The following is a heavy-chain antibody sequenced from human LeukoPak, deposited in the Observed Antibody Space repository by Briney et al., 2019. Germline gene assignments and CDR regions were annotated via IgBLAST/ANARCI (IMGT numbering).Heavy chain of an antibody. J-gene: IGHJ4*02. CDR3: ARGGYVWGSYTYYFDY. CDR1: GDSIGSYY. V-gene: IGHV4-59*01. D-gene: IGHD3-16*01. CDR2: IYYSGST. Sequence: PSGTLSLTCSVSGDSIGSYYWSWIRQPPGKGLEWIGFIYYSGSTNYNPSLKSRVTISVDTSKNQVSLKLSSVTAADTAVYYCARGGYVWGSYTYYFDYWGQGTLVTVSS.